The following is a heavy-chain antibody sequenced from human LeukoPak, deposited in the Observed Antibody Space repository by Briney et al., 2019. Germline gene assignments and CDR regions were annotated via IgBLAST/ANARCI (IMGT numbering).Heavy chain of an antibody. D-gene: IGHD2-15*01. CDR1: GGSISSSSYY. CDR2: INHSGST. V-gene: IGHV4-39*07. Sequence: SETLSLTCTVSGGSISSSSYYWAWIRQPPGKGLEWIGEINHSGSTNYNPSLKSRVTISVDTSKNLFSLKLSSVTAADTAVYYCASGRWFPFDYWGQGTLVTVSS. CDR3: ASGRWFPFDY. J-gene: IGHJ4*02.